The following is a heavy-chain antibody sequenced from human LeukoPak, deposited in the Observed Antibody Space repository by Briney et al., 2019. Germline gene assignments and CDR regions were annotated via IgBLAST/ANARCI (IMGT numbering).Heavy chain of an antibody. CDR3: AKDGTMVRGLIILNIGDHYYMDV. Sequence: GGSLRLSCAASGFTFSSHGMHWVRQAPGRGLEWVAFIRYDGSNKYYADSVKGRFTIPRDNSRDTLSLQMNSLRAEDTAVYYCAKDGTMVRGLIILNIGDHYYMDVWGKGTTVTVSS. J-gene: IGHJ6*03. CDR2: IRYDGSNK. CDR1: GFTFSSHG. V-gene: IGHV3-30*02. D-gene: IGHD3-10*01.